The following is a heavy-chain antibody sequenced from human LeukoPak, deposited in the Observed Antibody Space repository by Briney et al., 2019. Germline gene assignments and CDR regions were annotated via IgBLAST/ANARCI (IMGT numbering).Heavy chain of an antibody. V-gene: IGHV3-23*01. CDR3: AKDVGGYYFTYWSGCFDH. CDR1: GFTLSSYA. J-gene: IGHJ4*02. D-gene: IGHD3-10*01. Sequence: GGSLRLSCAGSGFTLSSYAMSWVRQAPGKGLEWVSGISSGGGSTYYADSVKGRFTISRDNSKNTLDLEMNSLRAEDTAVYYCAKDVGGYYFTYWSGCFDHWGQGTLVTVSS. CDR2: ISSGGGST.